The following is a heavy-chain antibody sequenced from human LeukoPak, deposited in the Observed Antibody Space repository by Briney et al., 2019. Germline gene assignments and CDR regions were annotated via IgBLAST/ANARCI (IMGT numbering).Heavy chain of an antibody. V-gene: IGHV1-2*02. Sequence: ASVKVSCKASGYTFTGYYMHWVRQAPGQGLEWMGWINPNSGGTNYAQKFQGRVTMTRDTSISTAYMELSRLRSDDTAVYYCARDLDPSSGYYYYYYYMDVWGKGTTVTVSS. CDR1: GYTFTGYY. D-gene: IGHD3-22*01. J-gene: IGHJ6*03. CDR3: ARDLDPSSGYYYYYYYMDV. CDR2: INPNSGGT.